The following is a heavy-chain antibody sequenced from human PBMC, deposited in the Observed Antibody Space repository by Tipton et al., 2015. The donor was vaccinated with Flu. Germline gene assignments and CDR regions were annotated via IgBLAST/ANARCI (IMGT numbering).Heavy chain of an antibody. V-gene: IGHV4-34*01. D-gene: IGHD3-16*02. CDR1: GGSFSGYY. CDR2: INHSGST. J-gene: IGHJ2*01. CDR3: ARDSRGTSYYDYIWGSYRYRYWYFDL. Sequence: LRLSCAVYGGSFSGYYWSWIRQPPGKGLEWIGEINHSGSTNYNPSLKSRVTISVDTSKNQFSLKLSSVTAADTAVYYCARDSRGTSYYDYIWGSYRYRYWYFDLWGRGTLVTVSS.